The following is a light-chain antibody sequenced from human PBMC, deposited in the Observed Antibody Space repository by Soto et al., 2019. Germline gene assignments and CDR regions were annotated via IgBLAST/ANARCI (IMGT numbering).Light chain of an antibody. Sequence: QSALTQPASVYGSPGQSISISCTGTSSDVGGYNYVSWYQQHPGKAPKLMIYDDNKRPSGIPDRLSGYKSGTSATLGITGFQTCDEADYYCGSWDSSLSAYVFGTGTKLTVL. CDR3: GSWDSSLSAYV. CDR2: DDN. J-gene: IGLJ1*01. V-gene: IGLV2-14*01. CDR1: SSDVGGYNY.